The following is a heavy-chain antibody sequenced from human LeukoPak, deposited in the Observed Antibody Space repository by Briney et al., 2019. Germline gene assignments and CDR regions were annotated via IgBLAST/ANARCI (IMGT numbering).Heavy chain of an antibody. V-gene: IGHV4-39*07. CDR3: ARRGSIVGALGEAFDI. D-gene: IGHD1-26*01. Sequence: SETLSLTCTVSGGSISSSSYYWGWIRQPPGKGLEWIGSIYYSGSTYYNPSLKSRVTISVDTSKNQFSLKLSSVTAADTAVYYCARRGSIVGALGEAFDIWGQGTMVTVSS. CDR2: IYYSGST. CDR1: GGSISSSSYY. J-gene: IGHJ3*02.